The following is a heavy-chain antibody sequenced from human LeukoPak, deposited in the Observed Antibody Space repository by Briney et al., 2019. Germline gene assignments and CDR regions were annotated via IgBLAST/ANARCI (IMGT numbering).Heavy chain of an antibody. CDR3: AKAWPAAGTFDS. CDR2: ILPCGGDT. CDR1: GFTFSSYA. J-gene: IGHJ4*02. D-gene: IGHD6-13*01. Sequence: GGPLILSCAASGFTFSSYAMTWVRQAPGKGLEWVSTILPCGGDTYYADSAKGRFTISRDTSKNTLYLQMNTLRVEDTAVYYCAKAWPAAGTFDSWGQGSLVTVSS. V-gene: IGHV3-23*01.